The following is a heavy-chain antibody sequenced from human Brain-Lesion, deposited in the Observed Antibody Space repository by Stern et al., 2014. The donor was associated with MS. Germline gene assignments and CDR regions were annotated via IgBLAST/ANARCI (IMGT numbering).Heavy chain of an antibody. CDR3: TILSGPYDH. Sequence: EVQLVESGGGLVQPVGSLRLSCAASGFTFSNSWMHWVRQAPGKGLVWVSRINRDGSTTTYADSVKGRFTISRDNAKNTLYLQMSSLRAEDTAVYYCTILSGPYDHWGQGTLVTVSS. D-gene: IGHD3-10*01. CDR2: INRDGSTT. CDR1: GFTFSNSW. V-gene: IGHV3-74*02. J-gene: IGHJ4*02.